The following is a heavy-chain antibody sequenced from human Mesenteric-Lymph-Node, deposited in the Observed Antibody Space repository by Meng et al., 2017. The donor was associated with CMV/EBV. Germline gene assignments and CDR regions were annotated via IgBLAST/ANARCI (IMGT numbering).Heavy chain of an antibody. CDR2: FIHMIGIA. CDR3: ARVGERGSSSHTDD. Sequence: ASGDTLRNYTLNSVRQAPGQGLEWMGRFIHMIGIASCAQKFQSRDTISADTSTSTAYMELRSLRSEDTAIYYCARVGERGSSSHTDDWGQGTLVTVSS. D-gene: IGHD6-13*01. J-gene: IGHJ4*02. V-gene: IGHV1-69*02. CDR1: GDTLRNYT.